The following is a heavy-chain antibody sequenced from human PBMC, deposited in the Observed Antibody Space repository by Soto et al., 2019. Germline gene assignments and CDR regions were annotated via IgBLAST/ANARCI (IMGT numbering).Heavy chain of an antibody. CDR2: IIPILGIA. Sequence: QVQLVQSGAGVKKPGSSVKVSCKASGGTFSSYTISWVRQAPGQGLEWMGRIIPILGIANYAQKFQGRVTITADKSTSTAYMELSSLRSEDTAVYYCARKSSSSSPFDYWGQGTLVTVSS. J-gene: IGHJ4*02. V-gene: IGHV1-69*02. CDR3: ARKSSSSSPFDY. D-gene: IGHD6-6*01. CDR1: GGTFSSYT.